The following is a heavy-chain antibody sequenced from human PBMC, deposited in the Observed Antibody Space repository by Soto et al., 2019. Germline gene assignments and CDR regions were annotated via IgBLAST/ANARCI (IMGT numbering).Heavy chain of an antibody. CDR2: INSDGSST. V-gene: IGHV3-74*01. D-gene: IGHD3-3*01. Sequence: GGSLRLSCAASGFTFSSYWMHWVRQAPGKGLVWVSRINSDGSSTSYADSVKGRFTISRDNAKNTLYLQMNSLRAEDTAVYYCARENTIFGVDHYYYYYSIDVWGKGTTVTVSS. CDR3: ARENTIFGVDHYYYYYSIDV. CDR1: GFTFSSYW. J-gene: IGHJ6*03.